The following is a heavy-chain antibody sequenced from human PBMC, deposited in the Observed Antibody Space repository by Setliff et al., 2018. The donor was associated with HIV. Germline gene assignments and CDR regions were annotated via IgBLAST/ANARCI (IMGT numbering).Heavy chain of an antibody. Sequence: PGGSLRLSCAASGFIFSTYAMHWVRQAPGKGLEWVAVISYDGSNKYYADSVKGRFTISRDNAKNSLYLQMNSVRAEDTAVYYCARGYWEWEDSIGDAFDIWGQGTMSPSPQ. V-gene: IGHV3-30*07. CDR2: ISYDGSNK. J-gene: IGHJ3*02. D-gene: IGHD3-3*01. CDR3: ARGYWEWEDSIGDAFDI. CDR1: GFIFSTYA.